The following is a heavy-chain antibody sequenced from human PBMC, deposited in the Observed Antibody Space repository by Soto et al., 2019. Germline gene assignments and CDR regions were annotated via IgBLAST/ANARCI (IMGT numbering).Heavy chain of an antibody. CDR2: INGYTGNT. CDR1: GYTFTSYG. Sequence: QVQLVQSGAEVKKPGASVKVSCKASGYTFTSYGLSWVRQAPGQGLEWMGWINGYTGNTNYAQKFQGRVTMTTDTSTNTAYLDLWTLISDDTAVYYCARSWVTGKGGIDVWGQGTPGTVSS. J-gene: IGHJ6*02. CDR3: ARSWVTGKGGIDV. D-gene: IGHD3-16*01. V-gene: IGHV1-18*01.